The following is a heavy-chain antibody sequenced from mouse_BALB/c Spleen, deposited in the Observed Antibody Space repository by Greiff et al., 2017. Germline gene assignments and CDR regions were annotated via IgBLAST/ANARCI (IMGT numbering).Heavy chain of an antibody. CDR3: VTGGYGEYAMDY. CDR1: GFTFSSYA. CDR2: ISSGGSYT. Sequence: EVQRVESGGGLVKPGGSLKLSCAASGFTFSSYAMSWVRQTPEKRLEWVATISSGGSYTYYPDSVKGRFTISRDNAKNNLYLQMSSLKSEDTAMYYCVTGGYGEYAMDYWGQGTSVTVSS. J-gene: IGHJ4*01. D-gene: IGHD2-2*01. V-gene: IGHV5-6*01.